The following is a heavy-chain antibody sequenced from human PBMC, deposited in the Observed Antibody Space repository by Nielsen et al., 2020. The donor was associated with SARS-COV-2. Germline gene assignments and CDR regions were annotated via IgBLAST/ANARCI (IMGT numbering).Heavy chain of an antibody. CDR1: GFTFSSYS. D-gene: IGHD3-10*01. CDR3: ARGFVLLWFGELFPAQPNGMDV. Sequence: GGSLRLSCAASGFTFSSYSMNWVRQAPGKGPEWVSSISSSSDYIYYPDSLKGRFAISRDNAKNSLYLQMNSLRAEDTAVYYCARGFVLLWFGELFPAQPNGMDVWGQGTTVTVSS. J-gene: IGHJ6*02. CDR2: ISSSSDYI. V-gene: IGHV3-21*01.